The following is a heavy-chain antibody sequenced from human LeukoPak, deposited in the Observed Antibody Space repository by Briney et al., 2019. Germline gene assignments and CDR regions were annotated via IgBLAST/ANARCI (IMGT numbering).Heavy chain of an antibody. D-gene: IGHD6-13*01. CDR1: GGSISSYY. J-gene: IGHJ5*02. Sequence: SETLSLNCTVSGGSISSYYWSWIRQPPGKGLEWIGYISYSGSTNYNPSLKSRVTISADTSENQFFLKLASVTAADTAVYYCAREAAAAWNWIDPWGQGTLVTVFS. CDR2: ISYSGST. V-gene: IGHV4-59*01. CDR3: AREAAAAWNWIDP.